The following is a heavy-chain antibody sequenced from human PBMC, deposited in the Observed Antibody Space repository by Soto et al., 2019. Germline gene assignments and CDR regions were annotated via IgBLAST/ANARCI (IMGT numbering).Heavy chain of an antibody. CDR1: GASISSSY. Sequence: SETLSLTCTVSGASISSSYWSWIRQSPGKGPEWIGYVYHTGSTNYNPSLKSRVTISLDTSKSQFSLNLTSLTTADTAVYFCARGGNRYSNVASGVGGFDYWGQGSLVTSPQ. V-gene: IGHV4-59*01. CDR2: VYHTGST. D-gene: IGHD5-12*01. CDR3: ARGGNRYSNVASGVGGFDY. J-gene: IGHJ4*02.